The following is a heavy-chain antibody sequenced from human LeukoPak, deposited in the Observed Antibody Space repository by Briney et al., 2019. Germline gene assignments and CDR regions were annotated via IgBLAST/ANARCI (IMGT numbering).Heavy chain of an antibody. V-gene: IGHV1-2*06. CDR1: GYTFTGYY. J-gene: IGHJ4*02. Sequence: ASVKVSCKASGYTFTGYYMHWVRQAPGQGLEWMGRINPNSGGTNYAQKLQGRVTMTRDTSISTAYMELSRLRSDDTAVYYCARDYGPSSHSGYDTSRDYWGQGTLVTVSS. CDR3: ARDYGPSSHSGYDTSRDY. D-gene: IGHD5-12*01. CDR2: INPNSGGT.